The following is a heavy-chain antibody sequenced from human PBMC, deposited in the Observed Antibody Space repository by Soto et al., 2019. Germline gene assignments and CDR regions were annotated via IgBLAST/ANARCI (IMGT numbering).Heavy chain of an antibody. CDR3: AKDRHIPEPYGMDV. Sequence: PGGSLRLSCSASGFAFSTYAMNWVRQAPGKGLEWVSSITGGGHTTNYADPVKGRFTISRDNSQNTLFLEMHSLRAEDTAIYYCAKDRHIPEPYGMDVWGQGTTVTVSS. V-gene: IGHV3-23*01. J-gene: IGHJ6*02. CDR2: ITGGGHTT. CDR1: GFAFSTYA. D-gene: IGHD1-1*01.